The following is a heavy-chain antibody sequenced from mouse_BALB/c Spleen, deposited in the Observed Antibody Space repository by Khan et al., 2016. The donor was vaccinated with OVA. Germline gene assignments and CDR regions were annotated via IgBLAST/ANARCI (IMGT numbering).Heavy chain of an antibody. D-gene: IGHD2-3*01. CDR3: ARSRWLNSFVMDY. CDR1: GFSLSSSGMG. Sequence: QVTLKESGPGILQPSQTLSLTCSFSGFSLSSSGMGVSWIRQPSGQGLEWLAHIYWDDDKRYNPSLKSRLTVSKDTSRNQVFLNITNVDTAETATYYSARSRWLNSFVMDYWGQGSSVVVSS. V-gene: IGHV8-12*01. J-gene: IGHJ4*01. CDR2: IYWDDDK.